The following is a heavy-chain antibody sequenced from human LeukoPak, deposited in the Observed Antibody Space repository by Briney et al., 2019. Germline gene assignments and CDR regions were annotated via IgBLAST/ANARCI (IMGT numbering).Heavy chain of an antibody. V-gene: IGHV4-30-4*01. J-gene: IGHJ6*03. CDR2: IYYSGST. D-gene: IGHD3-16*01. Sequence: NSSQTLSLTCTVSGGSISSGDYYWSWIRQPPGKGLEWIGYIYYSGSTYYNPSLKSRVTISVDTSKNQFSLKLSSVTAADTAVYYCARMILGSGAAHVYYYYYMDVWGKGTTVTVSS. CDR1: GGSISSGDYY. CDR3: ARMILGSGAAHVYYYYYMDV.